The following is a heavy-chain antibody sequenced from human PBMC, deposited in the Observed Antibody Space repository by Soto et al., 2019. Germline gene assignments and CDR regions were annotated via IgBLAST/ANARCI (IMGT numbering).Heavy chain of an antibody. V-gene: IGHV3-23*01. CDR3: AKDRLGGGLDY. J-gene: IGHJ4*02. CDR1: GFIFSNYA. Sequence: EVQLLQSGGGLVPPGGSLRLSCAASGFIFSNYAMNWVRQAPGKGLEWVSIVTSRGDTTYYADSVKGRFTISRDNSKNTLYLQVNSLTAEDTAVYYCAKDRLGGGLDYWGQGTLVSVSS. D-gene: IGHD3-16*01. CDR2: VTSRGDTT.